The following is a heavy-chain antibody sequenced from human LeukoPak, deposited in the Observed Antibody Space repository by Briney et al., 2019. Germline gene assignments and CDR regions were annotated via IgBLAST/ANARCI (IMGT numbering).Heavy chain of an antibody. CDR1: GFTFSGSA. CDR2: ISSSSSTI. D-gene: IGHD5-24*01. J-gene: IGHJ4*02. Sequence: GGSLRLSCAASGFTFSGSAMHWVRQAPGKGLEWVSYISSSSSTIYYADSVKGRFTISRDNAKNSLYLQMNSLRAEDTAVYYCAREGGRDGYNLGFDYWGQGTLVTVSS. V-gene: IGHV3-48*01. CDR3: AREGGRDGYNLGFDY.